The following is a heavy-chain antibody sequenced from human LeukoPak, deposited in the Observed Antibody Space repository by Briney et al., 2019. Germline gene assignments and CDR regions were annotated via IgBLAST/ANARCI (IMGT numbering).Heavy chain of an antibody. Sequence: PGGSLRLSCAASGFTFSSYAMSWVRQAPGKGLEWVSAISGSGGSTYYADSVKGRFTISRDNSKNTLYLQMNSLRAEDTAVYYCAKATYYDYIWGSYRCTGGDYWGQGTLVTVSS. V-gene: IGHV3-23*01. CDR1: GFTFSSYA. CDR3: AKATYYDYIWGSYRCTGGDY. CDR2: ISGSGGST. D-gene: IGHD3-16*02. J-gene: IGHJ4*02.